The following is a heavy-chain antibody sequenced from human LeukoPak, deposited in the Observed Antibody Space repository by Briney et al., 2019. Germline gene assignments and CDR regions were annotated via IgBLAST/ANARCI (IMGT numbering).Heavy chain of an antibody. J-gene: IGHJ4*02. CDR3: ARERPAATFDY. V-gene: IGHV3-48*01. Sequence: PGGSLRLSCAASGFTFSSYSMNWVRQAPGKGLEWVSYISSSSSTIYYADSVKGRFTISRDNAKNSLYLQMNSLRAEDTAVYYCARERPAATFDYWGQGTLVTVSS. CDR1: GFTFSSYS. D-gene: IGHD2-2*01. CDR2: ISSSSSTI.